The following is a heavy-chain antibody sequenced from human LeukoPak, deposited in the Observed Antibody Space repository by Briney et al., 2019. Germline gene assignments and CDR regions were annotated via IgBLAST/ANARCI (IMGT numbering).Heavy chain of an antibody. CDR1: GGSISSYY. CDR3: ARVIGLGPYDAFDT. D-gene: IGHD2-21*01. V-gene: IGHV4-4*07. CDR2: IYTSGST. Sequence: SETLSLTCTVSGGSISSYYWSWIRQPAGKGLEWIGRIYTSGSTNYNPSLKSRVTMSVDTSKNQFSLKLSSVTAADTAVYYCARVIGLGPYDAFDTWGQGTMVTVSS. J-gene: IGHJ3*02.